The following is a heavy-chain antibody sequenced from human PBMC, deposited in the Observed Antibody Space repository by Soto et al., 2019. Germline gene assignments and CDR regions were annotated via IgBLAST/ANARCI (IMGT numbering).Heavy chain of an antibody. D-gene: IGHD1-7*01. Sequence: SETLSLTCTVSGGSISSGDYYWSWIRQPPGKGLEWIGYIYYSGSTYYNPSLKSRVTISVDTSKNQFSLKLSSVTAADTAVYYCARIEVGYLELTEYYFDYWGPGTLVTVSS. J-gene: IGHJ4*02. CDR1: GGSISSGDYY. V-gene: IGHV4-30-4*01. CDR3: ARIEVGYLELTEYYFDY. CDR2: IYYSGST.